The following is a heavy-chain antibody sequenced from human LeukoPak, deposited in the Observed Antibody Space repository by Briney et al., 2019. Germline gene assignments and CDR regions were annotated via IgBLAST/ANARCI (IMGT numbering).Heavy chain of an antibody. CDR3: ARATYYDSSGYWGYYFDY. CDR1: GFTFSNYL. V-gene: IGHV3-7*01. J-gene: IGHJ4*02. CDR2: INQQGSEN. Sequence: PGGSLRLSCAASGFTFSNYLMSWVRQAPGKGLEWVANINQQGSENYYVDSVRGRFTISRDNAQNSVFLQMNSLRAEDTAVYYCARATYYDSSGYWGYYFDYWGQGTLVTVSS. D-gene: IGHD3-22*01.